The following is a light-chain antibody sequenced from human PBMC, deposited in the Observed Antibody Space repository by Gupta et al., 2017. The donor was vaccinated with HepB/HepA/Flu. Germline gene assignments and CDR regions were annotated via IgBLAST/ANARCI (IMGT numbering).Light chain of an antibody. Sequence: QSVLTQPPSASGNPGQKVTISCSGSSSNIENDNVYWYQQLPGTAPKLLIYNDNQRPSGVPDRFSGSKSGTSASLAISGLRAEDEADYYCVGWDKSLSAYVFGAGTRVTVL. CDR3: VGWDKSLSAYV. CDR2: NDN. J-gene: IGLJ1*01. V-gene: IGLV1-47*02. CDR1: SSNIENDN.